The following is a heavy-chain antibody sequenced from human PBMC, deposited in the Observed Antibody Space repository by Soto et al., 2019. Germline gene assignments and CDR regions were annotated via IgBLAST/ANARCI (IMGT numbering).Heavy chain of an antibody. CDR2: MNPNSGNT. CDR1: GYTFTSYD. V-gene: IGHV1-8*01. D-gene: IGHD2-21*02. J-gene: IGHJ5*02. CDR3: ARVGPATASNWFDP. Sequence: QVQPVQSGAEVKKPGASVKVSCKASGYTFTSYDINWVRQATGQGLEWMGWMNPNSGNTGYAQKFQARVTMTRNTSISTAYMELSSLRSEDTVVYYCARVGPATASNWFDPWGQGTLVTVSS.